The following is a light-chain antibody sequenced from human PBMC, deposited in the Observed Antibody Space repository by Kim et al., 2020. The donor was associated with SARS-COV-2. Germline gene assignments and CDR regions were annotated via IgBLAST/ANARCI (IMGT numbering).Light chain of an antibody. CDR1: QSITSY. Sequence: TFVADRVTHTCRASQSITSYLNWYQQKPGKAPKLLIYAASSLQSGVPSMFSCSGSGTYFTLTISSLQPEDFATYYCQQSYSTPITFGQGTPLDIK. CDR3: QQSYSTPIT. J-gene: IGKJ5*01. CDR2: AAS. V-gene: IGKV1-39*01.